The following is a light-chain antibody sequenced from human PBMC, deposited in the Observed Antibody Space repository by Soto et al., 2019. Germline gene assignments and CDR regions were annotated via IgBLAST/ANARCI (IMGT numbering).Light chain of an antibody. Sequence: DIQMTQSPSSLSASVGDRVTITCRASQSISSFLNWYQQKPGKAPKLLIYAASSLQSGVPSRFSGSGSGTDFTLTISSLQPEDFVTYYCQQSYSTPTFGQGTKLEFK. CDR2: AAS. CDR3: QQSYSTPT. V-gene: IGKV1-39*01. CDR1: QSISSF. J-gene: IGKJ2*01.